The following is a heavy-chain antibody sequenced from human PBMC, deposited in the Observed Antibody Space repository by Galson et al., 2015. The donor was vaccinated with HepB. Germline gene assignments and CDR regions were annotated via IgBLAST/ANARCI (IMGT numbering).Heavy chain of an antibody. CDR3: ATSPSPGITFFGP. D-gene: IGHD1-14*01. V-gene: IGHV1-2*02. Sequence: SVKVSCKASGYTFTGYYIHWVRQAPGQGLEWMGWINPNSGGTNYEQKFQGRVTMTRDTSISTAYMELSRLSSDDTAVYYCATSPSPGITFFGPWGQGTLVTVSS. CDR2: INPNSGGT. J-gene: IGHJ5*02. CDR1: GYTFTGYY.